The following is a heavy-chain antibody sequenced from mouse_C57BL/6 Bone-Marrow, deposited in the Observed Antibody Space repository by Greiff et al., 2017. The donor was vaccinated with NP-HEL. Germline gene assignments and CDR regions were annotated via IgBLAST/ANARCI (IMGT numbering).Heavy chain of an antibody. J-gene: IGHJ2*01. V-gene: IGHV1-59*01. D-gene: IGHD2-5*01. Sequence: QVQLQQPGAELVRPGTSVKLSCKASGYTFTSYWLHWVKQRPGQGLEWIGVIDPSDSYTNYNQKFKGKATLTVDPSSSTAYMQLSSLTSEDSAVYYCARWGYSNYNFDYWGQGTTLTVSS. CDR1: GYTFTSYW. CDR3: ARWGYSNYNFDY. CDR2: IDPSDSYT.